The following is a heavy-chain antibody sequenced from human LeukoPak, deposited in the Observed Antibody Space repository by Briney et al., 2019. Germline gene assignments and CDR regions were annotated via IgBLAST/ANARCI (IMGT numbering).Heavy chain of an antibody. J-gene: IGHJ4*02. CDR2: ISSSSSYI. Sequence: GGSLRLSCAASRFTFSSYSMNWVRQAPGKGLEWVSSISSSSSYIYYADSVKGRFTISRDNAKNSLYLQMNSLRAEDTAVYYCAREYCSGGSCYFDYWGQGTLVTVSS. V-gene: IGHV3-21*01. CDR1: RFTFSSYS. D-gene: IGHD2-15*01. CDR3: AREYCSGGSCYFDY.